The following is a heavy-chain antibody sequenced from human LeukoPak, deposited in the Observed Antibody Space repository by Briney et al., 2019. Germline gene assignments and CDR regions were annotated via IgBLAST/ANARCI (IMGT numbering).Heavy chain of an antibody. CDR3: ARALVGAATLSY. V-gene: IGHV5-51*01. CDR2: IYPGDSDT. J-gene: IGHJ4*02. D-gene: IGHD1-26*01. CDR1: GYSFTTYW. Sequence: PGESLKISFKGSGYSFTTYWIAWVRQMPGKGPEWMGVIYPGDSDTRYSPSFQGQVTLSADKSISTAYLQWSSLKASDTAIYYCARALVGAATLSYWGQGTLVTVSS.